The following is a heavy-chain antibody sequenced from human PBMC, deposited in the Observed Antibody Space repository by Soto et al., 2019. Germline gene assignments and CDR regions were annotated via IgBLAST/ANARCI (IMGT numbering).Heavy chain of an antibody. V-gene: IGHV3-21*02. CDR2: INEDSSYI. J-gene: IGHJ6*03. CDR1: GFDFSSYS. Sequence: EVQLVESGGGLVKPGGSLRLSCAASGFDFSSYSMNWVRQAPGKGLEWVSSINEDSSYIYYAHSLRGRFTISRDNAKESLYLQINSLRAEDTAVYYCVRDFGWYFRSGYMDVWRDSAKVTVSS. D-gene: IGHD3-3*01. CDR3: VRDFGWYFRSGYMDV.